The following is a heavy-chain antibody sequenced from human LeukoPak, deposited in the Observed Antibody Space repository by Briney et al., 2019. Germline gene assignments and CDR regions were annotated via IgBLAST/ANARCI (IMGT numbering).Heavy chain of an antibody. J-gene: IGHJ4*02. V-gene: IGHV1-18*01. CDR1: GYTFTNYG. CDR2: ISCYSGST. CDR3: ARDITTVQHQD. Sequence: ASVKVSCKTSGYTFTNYGISWVRQAPGQGLEWMGWISCYSGSTNYVRKFRGRVAMTADTSTSTVYMELRSLRSDDTAVYYCARDITTVQHQDWGQGTLVTVSS. D-gene: IGHD1-1*01.